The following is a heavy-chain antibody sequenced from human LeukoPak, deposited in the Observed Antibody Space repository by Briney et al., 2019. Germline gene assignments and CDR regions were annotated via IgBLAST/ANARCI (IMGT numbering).Heavy chain of an antibody. D-gene: IGHD3-10*01. V-gene: IGHV1-2*02. J-gene: IGHJ3*02. CDR1: GYTFTGYY. Sequence: ASVKVSCKASGYTFTGYYMHWVRQAPGQGLEWMGWINPNSGGTNYAQKFQGRVTMTRDTSISTAYMELSRLRSDDTAVYYCARGSYYYGSGSSDALDIWGQGTMVTVSS. CDR3: ARGSYYYGSGSSDALDI. CDR2: INPNSGGT.